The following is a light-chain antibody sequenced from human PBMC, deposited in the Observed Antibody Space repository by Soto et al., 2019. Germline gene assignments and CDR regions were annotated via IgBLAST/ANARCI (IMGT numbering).Light chain of an antibody. V-gene: IGKV3-15*01. Sequence: ERVMTQSPVTLSVSPGERATLSCRASHDIGTDLAWYQQRPGQAPRLLIYRASARATGIPARFSGSGSGTDFTLTISSLEPEDLAVYYCQQYHKWPPYTFGQGTKVDIK. CDR2: RAS. J-gene: IGKJ2*01. CDR1: HDIGTD. CDR3: QQYHKWPPYT.